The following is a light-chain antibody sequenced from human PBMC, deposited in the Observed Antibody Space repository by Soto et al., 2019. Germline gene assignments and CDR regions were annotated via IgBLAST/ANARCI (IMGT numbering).Light chain of an antibody. V-gene: IGLV2-8*01. CDR1: SSDVGGYNY. CDR3: SSYAGSNNYV. Sequence: QSVLTQPPSASGSPGQSVTISCTGTSSDVGGYNYVSWYQRHPGKAPKLMIYEVTKRPSGVPDRFSGSKSGNTASLTVSGLQAEDEADYYCSSYAGSNNYVFGTGTKATVL. CDR2: EVT. J-gene: IGLJ1*01.